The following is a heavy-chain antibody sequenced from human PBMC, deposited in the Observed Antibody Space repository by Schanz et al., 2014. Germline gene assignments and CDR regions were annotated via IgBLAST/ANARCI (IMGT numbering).Heavy chain of an antibody. CDR3: ERFQSPHQPFDY. D-gene: IGHD2-2*01. CDR2: IKQDGSER. Sequence: EVQVVESGGGLVQPGGSLRLSCAASGFSFVDAWMSWVRQAPGRGLEWVANIKQDGSERYYVDSVKGRFTISRDNAKNSLYLQMNSLRAEDTAVYYCERFQSPHQPFDYWGQGTLVTVSS. J-gene: IGHJ4*02. CDR1: GFSFVDAW. V-gene: IGHV3-7*01.